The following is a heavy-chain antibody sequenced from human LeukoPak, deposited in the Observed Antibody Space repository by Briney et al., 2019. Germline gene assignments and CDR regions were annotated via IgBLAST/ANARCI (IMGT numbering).Heavy chain of an antibody. CDR2: INHSGST. V-gene: IGHV4-34*01. D-gene: IGHD4-17*01. CDR3: ARTTVTILSGNRPTPGVLDY. CDR1: GGSFSGYY. J-gene: IGHJ4*02. Sequence: SETLSLTCAVYGGSFSGYYWSWIRQPPGKGLEWIGEINHSGSTNYNPSLKSRVTISVDTSKNQFSLKLSSVTAADTAVYYCARTTVTILSGNRPTPGVLDYWGQGTLVTVSS.